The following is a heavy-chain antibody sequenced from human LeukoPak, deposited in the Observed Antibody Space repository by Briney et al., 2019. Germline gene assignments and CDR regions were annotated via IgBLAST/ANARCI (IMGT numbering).Heavy chain of an antibody. V-gene: IGHV4-59*01. CDR3: ARSLPVTAAGSNWFDP. Sequence: PSETLSLTCTVSDGSISGYYWNWIRQPPGKGLEWIGYMYYSGSTNYNPSLKSRVTMSADTSRNHLSLKLSSVTAADTAVYYCARSLPVTAAGSNWFDPWGQGTLVTVSS. CDR1: DGSISGYY. CDR2: MYYSGST. J-gene: IGHJ5*02. D-gene: IGHD6-13*01.